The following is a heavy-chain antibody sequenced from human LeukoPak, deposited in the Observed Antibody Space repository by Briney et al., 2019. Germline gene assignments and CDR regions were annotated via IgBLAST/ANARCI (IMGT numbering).Heavy chain of an antibody. CDR1: GFFFSKYA. Sequence: GGSLRLSCAASGFFFSKYAISWVRQAPWKGLEWVSAISGSGDGTFYADSVRGRFAISRDNSKNTLFLQMNSLRAEDTALYYCAKASRQGAVASPLDYWGQGTLVTVSS. CDR2: ISGSGDGT. CDR3: AKASRQGAVASPLDY. D-gene: IGHD6-19*01. J-gene: IGHJ4*02. V-gene: IGHV3-23*01.